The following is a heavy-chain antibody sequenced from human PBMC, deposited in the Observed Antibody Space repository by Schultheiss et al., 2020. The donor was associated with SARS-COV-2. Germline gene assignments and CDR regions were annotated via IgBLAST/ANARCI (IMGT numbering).Heavy chain of an antibody. CDR3: ARAKAATLYGMDV. CDR1: GGSVSSGSFY. CDR2: INHSGST. J-gene: IGHJ6*02. V-gene: IGHV4-61*01. Sequence: SQTLSLTCTVSGGSVSSGSFYWSWIRQPPGKGLEWIGEINHSGSTNYNPSLKSRVTISVDTSKNQFSLKLSSVTAADTAVYYCARAKAATLYGMDVWGQGTTVTVSS. D-gene: IGHD2-15*01.